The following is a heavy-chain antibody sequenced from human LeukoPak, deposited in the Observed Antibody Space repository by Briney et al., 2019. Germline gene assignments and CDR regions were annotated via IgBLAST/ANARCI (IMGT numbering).Heavy chain of an antibody. CDR2: IIPIFGIA. J-gene: IGHJ4*02. CDR3: ARGYSGYDYGYSDY. V-gene: IGHV1-69*04. D-gene: IGHD5-12*01. Sequence: SVKVSCKASGGTFSSYAISWVRPAPGQGLEWMGRIIPIFGIANYSQKFQGRVTITADKSTSTAYMELSSLRSEDTAVYYCARGYSGYDYGYSDYWGQGTLVTVSS. CDR1: GGTFSSYA.